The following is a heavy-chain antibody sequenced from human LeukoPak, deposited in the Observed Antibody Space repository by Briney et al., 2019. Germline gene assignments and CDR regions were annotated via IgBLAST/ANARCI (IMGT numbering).Heavy chain of an antibody. J-gene: IGHJ4*02. Sequence: PGRSLRLSCAASGFTFSSYGMHWVRQAPGKGLEWVAVIWYDGSNKYYADSVKGRFTISRDNSKNMLFLQMSSLRAEDTAVYYCARDPSSYYDSSAYAPPDYWGQGTLVTVSS. CDR3: ARDPSSYYDSSAYAPPDY. V-gene: IGHV3-33*01. CDR2: IWYDGSNK. CDR1: GFTFSSYG. D-gene: IGHD3-22*01.